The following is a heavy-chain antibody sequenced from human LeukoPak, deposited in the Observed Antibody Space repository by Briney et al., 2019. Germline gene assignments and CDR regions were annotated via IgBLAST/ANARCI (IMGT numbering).Heavy chain of an antibody. J-gene: IGHJ4*02. CDR3: ARDLRSGGVTYGQDS. Sequence: ASVKVSCKASGYTFTGYYIHWVRQAPGQGLEWMAWIIPKSGATNYSQKFRDRVTVTSDTSTAYMDLTRLTSDDTAVYYCARDLRSGGVTYGQDSWGQGTLVTVSS. CDR1: GYTFTGYY. D-gene: IGHD5-18*01. V-gene: IGHV1-2*02. CDR2: IIPKSGAT.